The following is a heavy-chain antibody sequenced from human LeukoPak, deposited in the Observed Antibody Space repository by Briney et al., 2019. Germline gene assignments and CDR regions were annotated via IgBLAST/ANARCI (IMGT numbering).Heavy chain of an antibody. CDR2: ISSSSSYI. J-gene: IGHJ3*02. CDR3: ARDQDYYDSSGYYRGAFDI. D-gene: IGHD3-22*01. CDR1: GISFNLYN. V-gene: IGHV3-21*01. Sequence: GGSLRLSCAASGISFNLYNMDWVRQAPGKGLEWVSSISSSSSYIYYADSIKGRFTISRDNAKNSLYLQMNSLRAEDTAVYYCARDQDYYDSSGYYRGAFDIWGQGTMVTVSS.